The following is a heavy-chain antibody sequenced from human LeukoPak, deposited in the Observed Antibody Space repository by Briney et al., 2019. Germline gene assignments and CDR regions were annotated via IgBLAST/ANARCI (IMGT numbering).Heavy chain of an antibody. J-gene: IGHJ4*02. CDR2: IKSKTDGGTR. CDR3: TVDTNTDSQYY. D-gene: IGHD2-8*01. V-gene: IGHV3-15*01. CDR1: GFTFRNAY. Sequence: GGSLRLSCAASGFTFRNAYMSWVRQGPGKGLEWVGRIKSKTDGGTRDYAAPVKGRFTISRDDSENTLYPQMNSLKTEDTAVYYCTVDTNTDSQYYWGQGTLVTVSS.